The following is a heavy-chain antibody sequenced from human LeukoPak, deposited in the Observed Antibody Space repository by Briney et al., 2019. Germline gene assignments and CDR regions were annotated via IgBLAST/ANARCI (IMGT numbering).Heavy chain of an antibody. CDR2: IIPIFGTA. Sequence: GASVKVSCKASGYTFTSYAISWVRQAPGQGLEWMGGIIPIFGTANYAQKFQGRVTITTDESTSTAYMELSSLRSEDTAVYYCARERPAAYDAFDIWGQGTMVTVSS. CDR3: ARERPAAYDAFDI. J-gene: IGHJ3*02. CDR1: GYTFTSYA. V-gene: IGHV1-69*05. D-gene: IGHD2-2*01.